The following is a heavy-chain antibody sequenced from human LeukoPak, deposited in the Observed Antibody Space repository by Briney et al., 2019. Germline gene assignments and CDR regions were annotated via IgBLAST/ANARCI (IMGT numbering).Heavy chain of an antibody. D-gene: IGHD3-10*01. V-gene: IGHV3-53*05. J-gene: IGHJ4*02. CDR3: ARHGDHDSIDY. CDR2: IYSGGTT. Sequence: GGSLRLSCAASGFTVSSNHMSWVRRAPGKGLEWVSLIYSGGTTYYADSVKGRFTISRDNSKNTLYLQMNSLRAEDTAVYYCARHGDHDSIDYWGQGTLVTVSS. CDR1: GFTVSSNH.